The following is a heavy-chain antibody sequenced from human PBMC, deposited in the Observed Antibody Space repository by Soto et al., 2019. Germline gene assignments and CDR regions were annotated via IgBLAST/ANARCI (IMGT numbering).Heavy chain of an antibody. D-gene: IGHD6-13*01. Sequence: PGGSLRLSCAASGFTFSNAWMNWVRQAPGRGLEWVGRIKSKTDGGTTDYAAPVKGRFTISRDDSKNTLYLQMNSLKTEDTAVYYCTVSYSSSWYFAESLFDYWGQGTLVTVSS. CDR1: GFTFSNAW. CDR2: IKSKTDGGTT. CDR3: TVSYSSSWYFAESLFDY. V-gene: IGHV3-15*07. J-gene: IGHJ4*02.